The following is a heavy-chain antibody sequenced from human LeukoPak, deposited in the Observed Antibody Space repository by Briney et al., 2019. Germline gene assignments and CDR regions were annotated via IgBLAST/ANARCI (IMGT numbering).Heavy chain of an antibody. CDR3: ARQTGSGLFILP. V-gene: IGHV4-39*01. J-gene: IGHJ4*02. D-gene: IGHD3/OR15-3a*01. CDR1: GGSIRGSTYY. CDR2: IFYSGRT. Sequence: PSETLSLTCTVSGGSIRGSTYYWGWIRQTPGKGLEWIGSIFYSGRTNYNLSLKSRVTISVDTSNNQISLRLSSVTAADTAVYYCARQTGSGLFILPGGQGTLVTVSS.